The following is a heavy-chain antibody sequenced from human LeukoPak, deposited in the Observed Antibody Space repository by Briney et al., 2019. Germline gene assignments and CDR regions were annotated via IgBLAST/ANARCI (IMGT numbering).Heavy chain of an antibody. D-gene: IGHD6-13*01. CDR3: ARGSSWYEVRFDY. CDR2: IYYSGST. V-gene: IGHV4-59*01. Sequence: SETLSLTWTVSGGSISSYYWSWIRQPPGKGLEWIGYIYYSGSTNYNPSLKSRVTISVDTSKNQFSLKLSSVTAADTAVYYCARGSSWYEVRFDYWGQGTLVTVSS. J-gene: IGHJ4*02. CDR1: GGSISSYY.